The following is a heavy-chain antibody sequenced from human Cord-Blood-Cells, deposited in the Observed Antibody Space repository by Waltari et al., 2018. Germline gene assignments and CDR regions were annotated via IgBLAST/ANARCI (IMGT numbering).Heavy chain of an antibody. V-gene: IGHV4-34*01. CDR1: GGSFSGYY. J-gene: IGHJ3*02. CDR2: INHRGST. Sequence: QVQLQQWGAGLLKPSETLSLTCAVYGGSFSGYYWSWIRQPPGKGLEWIGEINHRGSTNYNPSLKSRVTISVDTSKNQFSLKLSSVTAADTAVYYCARKRSSSWYGAFDIWGQGTMVTVSS. D-gene: IGHD6-13*01. CDR3: ARKRSSSWYGAFDI.